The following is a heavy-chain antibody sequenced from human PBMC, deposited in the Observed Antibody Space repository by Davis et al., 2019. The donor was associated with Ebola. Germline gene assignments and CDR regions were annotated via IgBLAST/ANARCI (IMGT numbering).Heavy chain of an antibody. D-gene: IGHD7-27*01. Sequence: PGGSLRLSCAASGFTFSSYGMHWVRQAPGKGLEWVAVIWYDGSNKYYADSVKGRFTSSRDNSKNTLYLQMNSLRAEDTAVYYCARAPLTGAEDAFDIWGQGTMVTVSS. CDR2: IWYDGSNK. CDR1: GFTFSSYG. J-gene: IGHJ3*02. V-gene: IGHV3-33*01. CDR3: ARAPLTGAEDAFDI.